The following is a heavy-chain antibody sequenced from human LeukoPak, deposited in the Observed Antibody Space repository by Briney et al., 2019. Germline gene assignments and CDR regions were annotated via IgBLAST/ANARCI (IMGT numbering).Heavy chain of an antibody. V-gene: IGHV4-59*01. CDR2: IYYSGST. Sequence: PSETLSLTCTVSDVSISDYYWSWFRQPPGKGLEGIGFIYYSGSTNYSPSLKSRVAISVDTSKNQFSLQLSSVTAADTAMYYCARLFGRLGEFPRFDYWGQGTLVTVSS. J-gene: IGHJ4*02. CDR1: DVSISDYY. CDR3: ARLFGRLGEFPRFDY. D-gene: IGHD3-16*01.